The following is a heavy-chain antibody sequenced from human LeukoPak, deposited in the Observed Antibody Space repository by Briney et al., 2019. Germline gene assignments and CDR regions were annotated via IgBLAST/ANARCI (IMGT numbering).Heavy chain of an antibody. D-gene: IGHD3-9*01. Sequence: GGSLRLSCEASGFTFSAYAMTWVRQAPGKGLEWVSSIGSDNKPHYSESVKGRFAISRDNSKNTLYLQMNSLRAEDTAVYYCAKGAYYDILTGYYKRNYFDYWGQGAPVTVSS. J-gene: IGHJ4*02. CDR1: GFTFSAYA. CDR2: IGSDNKP. V-gene: IGHV3-23*05. CDR3: AKGAYYDILTGYYKRNYFDY.